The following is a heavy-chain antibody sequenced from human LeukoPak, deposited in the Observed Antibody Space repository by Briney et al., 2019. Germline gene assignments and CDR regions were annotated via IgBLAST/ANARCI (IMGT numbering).Heavy chain of an antibody. Sequence: PGGSLRLSCAASGFTFSIYAMSWVRQAPGKGLEWVSAISGSGGSTYYADSVKGRFTISRDNSKSTLYLQMNSLRAEDTAVYYCANSVAATPANFDYWGQGTLVTVSS. CDR2: ISGSGGST. CDR1: GFTFSIYA. D-gene: IGHD2-15*01. CDR3: ANSVAATPANFDY. J-gene: IGHJ4*02. V-gene: IGHV3-23*01.